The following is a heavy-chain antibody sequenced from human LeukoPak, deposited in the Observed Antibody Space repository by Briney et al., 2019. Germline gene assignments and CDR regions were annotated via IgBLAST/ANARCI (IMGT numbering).Heavy chain of an antibody. CDR3: ARGREVAGTVGY. Sequence: ASVKVSCKASGYTFTGYYMHWVRQAPGQGLEWIGWINTISGGTNYAQKFQGRVTMTRDTSISTAYMELSRLTSDDTAVYYCARGREVAGTVGYWGQGTLVTVST. CDR1: GYTFTGYY. CDR2: INTISGGT. J-gene: IGHJ4*02. D-gene: IGHD6-19*01. V-gene: IGHV1-2*02.